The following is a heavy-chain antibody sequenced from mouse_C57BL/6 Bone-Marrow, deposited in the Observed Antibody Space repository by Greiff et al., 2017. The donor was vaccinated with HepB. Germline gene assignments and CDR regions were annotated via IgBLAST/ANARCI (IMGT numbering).Heavy chain of an antibody. CDR2: IDPENGDT. D-gene: IGHD1-1*01. Sequence: DVQLQESGAELVRPGASVKLSCTASGFNIKDDYMHWVKQRPEQGLEWIGWIDPENGDTEYASKFQGKATITADTSSNTAYLQLSSLTSEDTAVYYCTTDHYGSYAMDYWGQGTSVTVSS. CDR1: GFNIKDDY. V-gene: IGHV14-4*01. J-gene: IGHJ4*01. CDR3: TTDHYGSYAMDY.